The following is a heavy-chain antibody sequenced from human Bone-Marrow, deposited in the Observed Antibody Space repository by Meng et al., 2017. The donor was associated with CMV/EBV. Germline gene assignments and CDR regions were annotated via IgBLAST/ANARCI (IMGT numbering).Heavy chain of an antibody. D-gene: IGHD4-17*01. Sequence: GGSLRLSCKGSGYSFTSYWIGWVRQMPGEGLEWMGIIYPGDSDTRYSPSFQGQVTISADKSISTAYLQWSSLKASDTAMYYCARLGGDYGRYYYYGMDVWGQGTTVPVSS. CDR1: GYSFTSYW. V-gene: IGHV5-51*01. J-gene: IGHJ6*02. CDR2: IYPGDSDT. CDR3: ARLGGDYGRYYYYGMDV.